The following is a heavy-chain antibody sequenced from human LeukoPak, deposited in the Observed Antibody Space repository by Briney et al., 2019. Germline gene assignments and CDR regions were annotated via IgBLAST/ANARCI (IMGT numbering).Heavy chain of an antibody. Sequence: GASVKVSCKASGYTFTGYYMHWVRQAPGQGLEWMGRIIPILGIANYAQKFQGRVTITADKSTSTAYMELSSLRSEDTAVYYCARVPYHYDSSGYVFDYWGQGTLVTVSS. CDR1: GYTFTGYY. D-gene: IGHD3-22*01. V-gene: IGHV1-69*04. CDR2: IIPILGIA. J-gene: IGHJ4*02. CDR3: ARVPYHYDSSGYVFDY.